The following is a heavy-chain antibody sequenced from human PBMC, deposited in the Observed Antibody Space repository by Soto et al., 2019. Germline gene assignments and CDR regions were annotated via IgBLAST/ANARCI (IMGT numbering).Heavy chain of an antibody. J-gene: IGHJ4*02. CDR3: EREKVGAVDY. D-gene: IGHD1-26*01. Sequence: QVQLVQSGAEVKKPGASVKVSCKASGYTFTSYDINWVRQATGQGLEWMGWMNPNSGNTGYAQKFQGRVTRTRNTSISTDYRQLSSLRSEDTAVYYCEREKVGAVDYWGQGTLVTVSS. CDR1: GYTFTSYD. V-gene: IGHV1-8*01. CDR2: MNPNSGNT.